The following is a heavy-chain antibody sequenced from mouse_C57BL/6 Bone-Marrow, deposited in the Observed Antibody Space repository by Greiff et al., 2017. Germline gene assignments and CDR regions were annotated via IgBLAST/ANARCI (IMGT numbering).Heavy chain of an antibody. CDR2: LDPEDGET. CDR1: GFNIKDYY. D-gene: IGHD1-1*01. V-gene: IGHV14-2*01. Sequence: EVKLMESGAELVKPGASVKLSCTASGFNIKDYYMHWVKQRTEQGLAWIGRLDPEDGETKYAPKFQAKATITADTSSNTAYLPLSSLTSEDTAVYYCAYYYGSSYVAYWGQGTLVTVSA. J-gene: IGHJ3*01. CDR3: AYYYGSSYVAY.